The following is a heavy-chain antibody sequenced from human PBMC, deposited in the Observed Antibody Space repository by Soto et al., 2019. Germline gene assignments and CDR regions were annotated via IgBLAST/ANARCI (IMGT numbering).Heavy chain of an antibody. D-gene: IGHD2-8*02. V-gene: IGHV3-30*03. CDR1: GFTFSSYG. CDR2: ISYDGSNK. Sequence: PGGSLRLSCAASGFTFSSYGMHWVRQAPGKGLEWVAVISYDGSNKYYADSVKGRFTISRDNSKNTLYLQMNSLRAEDTAVYYCARVKLVAVASLFSYYFDSWGQGTLVNVS. J-gene: IGHJ4*01. CDR3: ARVKLVAVASLFSYYFDS.